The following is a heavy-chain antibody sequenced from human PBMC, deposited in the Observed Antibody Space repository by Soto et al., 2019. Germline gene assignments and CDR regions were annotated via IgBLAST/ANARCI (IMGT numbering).Heavy chain of an antibody. V-gene: IGHV4-61*01. CDR1: GGSVSSGSYY. Sequence: SETLSLTCTVSGGSVSSGSYYWSWIRQPPGKGLEWIGYIYYSGSTNYNPSLKSRVTISVDTSKNQFSLKLSSVTAADTAVYYCAREGRYYDSSGYYHKYYFDYWGQGTLVTVSS. CDR2: IYYSGST. J-gene: IGHJ4*02. CDR3: AREGRYYDSSGYYHKYYFDY. D-gene: IGHD3-22*01.